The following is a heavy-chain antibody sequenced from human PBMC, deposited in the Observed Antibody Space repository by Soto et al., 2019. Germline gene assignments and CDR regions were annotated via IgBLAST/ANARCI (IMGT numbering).Heavy chain of an antibody. J-gene: IGHJ6*02. CDR1: GCTFTSYG. Sequence: ASVKVSCKASGCTFTSYGISWVRQAPGQGLEWMGWISAYNGNTNYAQKLQGRVTMTTDTSTSTAYMELRSLRSDDTAVYYCARGESYYDSSGYPKGAYGMDVWGQGTTVTVSS. V-gene: IGHV1-18*01. D-gene: IGHD3-22*01. CDR2: ISAYNGNT. CDR3: ARGESYYDSSGYPKGAYGMDV.